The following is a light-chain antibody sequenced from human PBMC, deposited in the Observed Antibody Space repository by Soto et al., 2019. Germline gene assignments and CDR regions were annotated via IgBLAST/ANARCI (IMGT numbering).Light chain of an antibody. Sequence: EIVLTQSPGTLSLSPGERATLSCRASQSVSSSYLAWYQQKPGQAPRLLIYGASSRATGIPDRFSGSGSGTEFTLTISRLEPEDFEVYYCQQYGSSPLTFGQGTKVEIK. CDR3: QQYGSSPLT. J-gene: IGKJ1*01. V-gene: IGKV3-20*01. CDR2: GAS. CDR1: QSVSSSY.